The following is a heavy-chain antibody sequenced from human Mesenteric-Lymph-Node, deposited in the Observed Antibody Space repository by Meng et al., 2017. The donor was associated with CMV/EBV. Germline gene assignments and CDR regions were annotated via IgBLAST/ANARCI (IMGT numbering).Heavy chain of an antibody. CDR1: GFSFSSYE. D-gene: IGHD4-23*01. CDR3: AKDNSQGRVLSGMDV. J-gene: IGHJ6*02. CDR2: ISDTSDTI. Sequence: GESLKISCAASGFSFSSYEMNWVRQAPGKGLEWVSYISDTSDTIYYADSVKGRFTISRDNAKSSLYLQMNSLRAEDTAVYYCAKDNSQGRVLSGMDVWGQGTTVTVSS. V-gene: IGHV3-48*03.